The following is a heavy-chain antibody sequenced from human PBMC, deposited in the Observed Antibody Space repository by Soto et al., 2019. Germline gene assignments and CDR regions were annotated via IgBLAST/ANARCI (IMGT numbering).Heavy chain of an antibody. J-gene: IGHJ3*02. CDR1: GYTFTSNG. CDR2: MNPNSGNT. V-gene: IGHV1-8*02. CDR3: ARVGTMVRGVIDAFDI. Sequence: ASVKVSCKASGYTFTSNGISWVRQAPGQGLEWMGWMNPNSGNTGYAQKFQGRVTMTRNTSISTAYMELSSLRSEDTAVYYCARVGTMVRGVIDAFDIWGQGTMVTVSS. D-gene: IGHD3-10*01.